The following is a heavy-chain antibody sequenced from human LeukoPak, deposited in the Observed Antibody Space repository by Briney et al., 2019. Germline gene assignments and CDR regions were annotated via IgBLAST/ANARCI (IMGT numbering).Heavy chain of an antibody. Sequence: GGSLRLSCAASGFTFSSYAMHWVRQAPGKGLEWVAVISYDGSNKYYADSVKGRFTISRDNSKNTLYLQMNSLRAEDTAVYYCARSRIAAAGGWYFDYWGQGTLVTVSS. V-gene: IGHV3-30-3*01. CDR3: ARSRIAAAGGWYFDY. CDR2: ISYDGSNK. CDR1: GFTFSSYA. D-gene: IGHD6-13*01. J-gene: IGHJ4*02.